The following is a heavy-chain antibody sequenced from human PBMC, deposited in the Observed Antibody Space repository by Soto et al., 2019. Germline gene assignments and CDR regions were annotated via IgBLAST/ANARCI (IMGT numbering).Heavy chain of an antibody. J-gene: IGHJ6*03. CDR1: GYTFTSYG. D-gene: IGHD2-2*01. CDR3: ARAYCSSTSCERYYYYYMDV. CDR2: ISAYNGNT. Sequence: QVQLVQSGAEVKKPGASVKVSCKASGYTFTSYGISWVRQAPGQGLEWMGWISAYNGNTNYAQKLQGRDTMTTDTSTSTAYMELRSLRSDDTAVYYCARAYCSSTSCERYYYYYMDVWGKGTTVTVSS. V-gene: IGHV1-18*01.